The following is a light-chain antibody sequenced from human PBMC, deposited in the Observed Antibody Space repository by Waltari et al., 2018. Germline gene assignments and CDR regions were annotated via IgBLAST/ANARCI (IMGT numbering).Light chain of an antibody. CDR1: QDISSW. CDR2: SSS. CDR3: QQANSFPYT. Sequence: DIQMSQSPSFVSASVGDRVTINCRASQDISSWSAWYQQKPGKAPELPFYSSSTLHFGVPSRFSGSRSGTEFSLTITGLQPDDSATYFCQQANSFPYTYGQGTKLDI. J-gene: IGKJ2*01. V-gene: IGKV1D-12*01.